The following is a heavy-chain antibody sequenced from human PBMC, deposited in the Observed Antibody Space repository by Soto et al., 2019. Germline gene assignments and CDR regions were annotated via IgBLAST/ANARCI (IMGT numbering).Heavy chain of an antibody. V-gene: IGHV1-2*02. D-gene: IGHD6-6*01. CDR1: GYTLTELS. Sequence: ASVKVSCKVSGYTLTELSMHWVRQDPGKGLEWMGWINPNSGGTNYAQKFQGRVTMTRDTSISTAYMELSRLRSDDTAVYYCARGREQLVPSYYYGMDVWGQGTTVTVSS. CDR3: ARGREQLVPSYYYGMDV. J-gene: IGHJ6*02. CDR2: INPNSGGT.